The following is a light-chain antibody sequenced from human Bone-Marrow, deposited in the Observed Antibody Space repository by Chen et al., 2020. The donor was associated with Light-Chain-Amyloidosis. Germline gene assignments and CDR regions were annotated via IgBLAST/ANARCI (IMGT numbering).Light chain of an antibody. CDR2: RDT. Sequence: SYELTQPRSVSVSPGQTARITCSGDDLPTKYAYWYQQKPGQAPVLVIHRDTERPSGISERFYGSSSGTTATLTISGVQAEDEADYHCQSADSSGTYEVIFGGGTKLTVL. CDR1: DLPTKY. V-gene: IGLV3-25*03. CDR3: QSADSSGTYEVI. J-gene: IGLJ2*01.